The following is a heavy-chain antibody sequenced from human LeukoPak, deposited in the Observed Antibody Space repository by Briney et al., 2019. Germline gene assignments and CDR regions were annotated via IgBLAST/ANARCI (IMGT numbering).Heavy chain of an antibody. Sequence: GGSLRLSCVASEFTFSTFWMNWVRQAPGKGLEWVADIKQDGSEKYYVDSVKGRFTISRQNAKNSLFLQMNSLRAEDTAVYYCARHRSGGSQDDAFDIWGQGTMVTVSS. V-gene: IGHV3-7*01. D-gene: IGHD2-15*01. J-gene: IGHJ3*02. CDR3: ARHRSGGSQDDAFDI. CDR1: EFTFSTFW. CDR2: IKQDGSEK.